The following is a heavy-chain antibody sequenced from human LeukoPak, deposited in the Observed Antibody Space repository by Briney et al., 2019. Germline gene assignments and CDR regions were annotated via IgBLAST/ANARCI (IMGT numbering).Heavy chain of an antibody. CDR3: TRSSGYYDSSGYSMVFYFDY. Sequence: PGGSLRLSCAASGFTFSGSAMHWVRQASGKGLEWVGRIRSKANSYATAYAASVKGRFTISRDDSKNTAYLQMNSLKTEDTAVYYCTRSSGYYDSSGYSMVFYFDYWGQGTLVTVSS. CDR2: IRSKANSYAT. D-gene: IGHD3-22*01. CDR1: GFTFSGSA. J-gene: IGHJ4*02. V-gene: IGHV3-73*01.